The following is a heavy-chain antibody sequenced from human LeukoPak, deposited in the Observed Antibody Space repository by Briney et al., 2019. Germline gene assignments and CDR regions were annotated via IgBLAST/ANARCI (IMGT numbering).Heavy chain of an antibody. CDR1: GYTFTSYY. D-gene: IGHD3-22*01. V-gene: IGHV1-46*01. Sequence: ASVKVSCKASGYTFTSYYIHWVRQAPGQGLEWMGIINPSGGSTSYAQKFQGRVTMTRDTSMSTVYMELSSLRSEDTAVYYCARGQYYYDSSGYHDAFDIWGQGTMVTVSS. CDR3: ARGQYYYDSSGYHDAFDI. CDR2: INPSGGST. J-gene: IGHJ3*02.